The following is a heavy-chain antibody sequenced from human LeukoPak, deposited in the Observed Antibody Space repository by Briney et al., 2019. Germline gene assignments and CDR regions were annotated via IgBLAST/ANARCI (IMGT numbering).Heavy chain of an antibody. CDR1: GYTLTELS. V-gene: IGHV1-24*01. D-gene: IGHD1-26*01. Sequence: ASVKVSCKVSGYTLTELSMHWVRQAPGKGLEWMGGFDPEDGETIYAQKFQGRVTMTEDTSTDTAYMELSSLRSEDTAVYYCATDLWELQGPYFDYWGQGTLVTVSS. CDR3: ATDLWELQGPYFDY. CDR2: FDPEDGET. J-gene: IGHJ4*02.